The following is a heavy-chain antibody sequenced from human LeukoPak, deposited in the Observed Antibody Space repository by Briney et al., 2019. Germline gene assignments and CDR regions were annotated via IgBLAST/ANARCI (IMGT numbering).Heavy chain of an antibody. Sequence: GRSLRLSRAASGFMFYTYGMHWVRQAPGKGLEWVAVTYYDGSNKYYADSVKGRFTISRDNSKNTLYLQMNSLRAEDTAVYYCARDMEATYYYDSSGYFFDYWGQGTLVTVSS. CDR1: GFMFYTYG. CDR3: ARDMEATYYYDSSGYFFDY. D-gene: IGHD3-22*01. V-gene: IGHV3-30*03. CDR2: TYYDGSNK. J-gene: IGHJ4*02.